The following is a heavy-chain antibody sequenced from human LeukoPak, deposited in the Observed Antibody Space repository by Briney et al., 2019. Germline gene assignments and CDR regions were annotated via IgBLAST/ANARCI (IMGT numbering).Heavy chain of an antibody. Sequence: GASVNVSCKASGYTFSDYYIHWVRQAPGQGLEWMGWNNPNTGGTNYAQKFQGRVTMTRDTSISTAYMELSRLRSDDTAVYYCARAGTTAAGTRWFDPWGQGTLVTVSS. J-gene: IGHJ5*02. CDR1: GYTFSDYY. V-gene: IGHV1-2*02. D-gene: IGHD6-13*01. CDR2: NNPNTGGT. CDR3: ARAGTTAAGTRWFDP.